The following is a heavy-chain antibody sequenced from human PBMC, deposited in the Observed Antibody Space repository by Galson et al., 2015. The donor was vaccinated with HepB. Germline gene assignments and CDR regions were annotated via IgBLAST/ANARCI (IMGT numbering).Heavy chain of an antibody. V-gene: IGHV3-30*18. CDR1: GFTFSSYG. Sequence: GFTFSSYGMHWVRQAPGKGLEWVAVISYDGSNKYYADSVKGRFTISRDNSKNTLYLQMNSLRAEDTAVYYCAKGILLRYWGQGTLVTVSS. J-gene: IGHJ4*02. CDR3: AKGILLRY. CDR2: ISYDGSNK.